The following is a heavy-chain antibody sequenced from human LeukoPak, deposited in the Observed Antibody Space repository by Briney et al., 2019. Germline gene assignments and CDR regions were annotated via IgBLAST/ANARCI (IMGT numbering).Heavy chain of an antibody. CDR3: ARSRAYSSGRGYFDY. CDR2: IRYDGSNK. Sequence: GGSLRLSCAASGFTFSSYGMHWVRQAPGKGLEWVAFIRYDGSNKYYADSVKGRFTISRDNSKNTLYLQMNSLRAEDTAVYYCARSRAYSSGRGYFDYWGQGTLVTVSS. D-gene: IGHD6-19*01. V-gene: IGHV3-30*02. J-gene: IGHJ4*02. CDR1: GFTFSSYG.